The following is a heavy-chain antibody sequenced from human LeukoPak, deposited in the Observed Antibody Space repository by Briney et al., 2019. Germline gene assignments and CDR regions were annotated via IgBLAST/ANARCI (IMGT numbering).Heavy chain of an antibody. Sequence: GGSLRLSCAASGFTFSSYAMTWVRQAPGKGLEWVSAISGSGGSTYYADSVKGRFTISRDNSKNTLYLQMNSLRAEDTAVYYCAKDQGVEVFYYYYMDVWGKGTTVTVSS. V-gene: IGHV3-23*01. CDR2: ISGSGGST. J-gene: IGHJ6*03. CDR3: AKDQGVEVFYYYYMDV. CDR1: GFTFSSYA. D-gene: IGHD2-15*01.